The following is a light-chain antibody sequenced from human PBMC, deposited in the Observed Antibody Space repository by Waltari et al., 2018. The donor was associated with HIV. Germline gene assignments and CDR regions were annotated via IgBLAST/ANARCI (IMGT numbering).Light chain of an antibody. CDR1: SSDVGAYNY. CDR2: GVS. J-gene: IGLJ1*01. CDR3: SSYTTTPADHYV. Sequence: QSALTQPASVSGSPGQSIIISCTGTSSDVGAYNYVSWYQHHPDEAPKLVISGVSDRPSGVSDRFSGSKSGNTASLTISGLQAEDEADYYCSSYTTTPADHYVFGTGTKVTVL. V-gene: IGLV2-14*01.